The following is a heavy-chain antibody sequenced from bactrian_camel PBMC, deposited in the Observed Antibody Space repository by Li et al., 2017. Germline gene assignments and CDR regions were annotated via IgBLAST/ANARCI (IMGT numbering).Heavy chain of an antibody. V-gene: IGHV3S31*01. Sequence: QLVESGGGLVRPGGSLRLSCAASGFIFSDYTMTWVRQAPGQGLEWISDINSSGRTTHYADSVKGRFTISTHRADHILFLQMNSLQPEDTATYYCVSLDNTDYAWYWGQGTQVTVS. J-gene: IGHJ4*01. CDR3: VSLDNTDYAWY. D-gene: IGHD4*01. CDR1: GFIFSDYT. CDR2: INSSGRTT.